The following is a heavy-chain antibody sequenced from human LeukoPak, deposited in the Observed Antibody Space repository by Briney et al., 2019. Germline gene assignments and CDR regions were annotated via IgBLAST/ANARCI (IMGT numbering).Heavy chain of an antibody. D-gene: IGHD6-13*01. CDR2: INPNSGGT. J-gene: IGHJ4*02. CDR3: ARGGGSYSSSWYSWDNFDY. V-gene: IGHV1-2*02. CDR1: GYTFTSYY. Sequence: GASVKVSCKASGYTFTSYYMHWVRQAPGQGLEWMGWINPNSGGTNYAQKFQGRVTMTRDTSISTAYMELSRLRSDDTAVYYCARGGGSYSSSWYSWDNFDYWGQGTLVTVSS.